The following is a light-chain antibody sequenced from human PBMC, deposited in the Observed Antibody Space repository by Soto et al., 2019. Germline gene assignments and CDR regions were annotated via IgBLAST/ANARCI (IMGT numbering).Light chain of an antibody. CDR1: QSVSNY. CDR2: TAS. Sequence: EIVLTQSPGTLSLSPGERATLSCRASQSVSNYLAWYQHKPGQAPRLLIYTASSRATGIPARFSGSGSGTDFTLTISSLEPEDFAVYYCQQRSTWPPWTFGQGTKVEVK. V-gene: IGKV3-11*01. CDR3: QQRSTWPPWT. J-gene: IGKJ1*01.